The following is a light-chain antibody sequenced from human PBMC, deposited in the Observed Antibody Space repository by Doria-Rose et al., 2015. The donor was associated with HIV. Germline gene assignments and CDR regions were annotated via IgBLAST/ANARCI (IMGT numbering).Light chain of an antibody. J-gene: IGLJ1*01. CDR3: CSYAGTPLV. CDR1: SNDVGSYNL. Sequence: QPVLTQSASESGSPGQSITISCTGTSNDVGSYNLVSWYQQHPGKAPKLMIYEVNKRPSGVSYRFSGSKSGNTASLTISGLQAKDEADYYCCSYAGTPLVFGSGTKVTVL. CDR2: EVN. V-gene: IGLV2-23*02.